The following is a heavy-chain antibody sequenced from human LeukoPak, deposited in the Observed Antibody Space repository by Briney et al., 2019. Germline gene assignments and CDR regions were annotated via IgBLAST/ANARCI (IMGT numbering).Heavy chain of an antibody. D-gene: IGHD3-9*01. CDR3: AKDQLRYSDY. CDR1: GFTFSSYA. Sequence: GGSLRLSCAASGFTFSSYAMSWVRQAPGKGLGWVSTISGSGGNTYYADSVKGRFTISRDNSKNTLYLQMNSLRAEDTAVYYCAKDQLRYSDYWGQGTLVTVSS. V-gene: IGHV3-23*01. J-gene: IGHJ4*02. CDR2: ISGSGGNT.